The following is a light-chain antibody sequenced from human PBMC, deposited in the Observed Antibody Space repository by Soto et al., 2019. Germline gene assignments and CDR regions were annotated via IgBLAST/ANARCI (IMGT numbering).Light chain of an antibody. Sequence: EIVLSQSPGTLSLSPGERATLSCRASQSVSSSYLAWYQQKPGQAPRLLIYDASNRATGIPARFSGSGSGTEFTLAISSVQSEDFAVYYCQQYNNWLQTFGQGTKVDIK. CDR3: QQYNNWLQT. J-gene: IGKJ1*01. CDR2: DAS. CDR1: QSVSSSY. V-gene: IGKV3D-15*01.